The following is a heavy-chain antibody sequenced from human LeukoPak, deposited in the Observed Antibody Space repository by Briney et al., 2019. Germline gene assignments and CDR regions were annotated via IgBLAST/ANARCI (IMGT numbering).Heavy chain of an antibody. J-gene: IGHJ4*02. CDR1: GYTFTSYG. D-gene: IGHD3-3*01. CDR3: ARVVSHYDFWSGYYRPDYYFDY. V-gene: IGHV1-18*01. CDR2: VSAYNGNT. Sequence: ASVKVSCKASGYTFTSYGISWVRQAPGQGLEWMGWVSAYNGNTNYAQKLQGRVTMTTDTSTSTAYMELRSLRSDDTAVYYCARVVSHYDFWSGYYRPDYYFDYWGQGTLVTVSS.